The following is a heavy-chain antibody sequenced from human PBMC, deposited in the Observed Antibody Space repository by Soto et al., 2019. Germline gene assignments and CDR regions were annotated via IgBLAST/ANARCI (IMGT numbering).Heavy chain of an antibody. CDR3: ARHYMVVPAAFQFSFDY. J-gene: IGHJ4*02. Sequence: TSETLSLTCTVSGGSISSSSYCWGWIRQPPGKGLGWIGSIYYSGSTYYNPSLKSRVTISVDTSKNQFSLKLSSVTAADTAVYYCARHYMVVPAAFQFSFDYWGQGTLVTVSS. CDR2: IYYSGST. CDR1: GGSISSSSYC. D-gene: IGHD2-2*01. V-gene: IGHV4-39*01.